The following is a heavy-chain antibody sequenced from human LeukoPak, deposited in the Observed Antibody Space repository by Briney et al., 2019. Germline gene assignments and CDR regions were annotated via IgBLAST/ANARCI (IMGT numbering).Heavy chain of an antibody. CDR2: INSDGFSI. D-gene: IGHD3-16*01. Sequence: GGSLRLSCAASGFTFSAYWMHWVGKAPGKGLVWVSRINSDGFSITYADSVKGRFTISRDNAKNTLYLHMNSLRGEDTAVYYCARFYGGSAFDIWGQGTMVTVSS. CDR1: GFTFSAYW. CDR3: ARFYGGSAFDI. J-gene: IGHJ3*02. V-gene: IGHV3-74*01.